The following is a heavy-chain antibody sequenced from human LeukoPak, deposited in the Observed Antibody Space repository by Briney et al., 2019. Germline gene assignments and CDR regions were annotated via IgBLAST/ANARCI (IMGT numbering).Heavy chain of an antibody. CDR2: INAYNGNT. CDR3: ARDRGIFGVVEDAFDI. Sequence: ASVKVSCKASGYTFTSYGISWVRQAPGQGLEWMGWINAYNGNTNYAQKLQGRVTMTTDTSTSTAYMELRSLRYTAVYYCARDRGIFGVVEDAFDIWGQGTMVTVSS. CDR1: GYTFTSYG. J-gene: IGHJ3*02. D-gene: IGHD3-3*01. V-gene: IGHV1-18*01.